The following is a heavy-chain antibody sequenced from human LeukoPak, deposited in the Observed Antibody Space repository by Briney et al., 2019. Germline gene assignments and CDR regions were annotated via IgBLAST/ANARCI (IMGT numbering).Heavy chain of an antibody. CDR2: INPNSGGT. J-gene: IGHJ3*02. CDR3: ATSYYDSKSSDDAFDI. V-gene: IGHV1-2*02. D-gene: IGHD3-22*01. CDR1: GYTFTGYY. Sequence: ASVKVSCKASGYTFTGYYMHWVRQAPGQGLEWMGWINPNSGGTNYAQKFQGRVTMTRDTSISTAYMELSRLRSDDTAVYYCATSYYDSKSSDDAFDIWGQGAMVTVSS.